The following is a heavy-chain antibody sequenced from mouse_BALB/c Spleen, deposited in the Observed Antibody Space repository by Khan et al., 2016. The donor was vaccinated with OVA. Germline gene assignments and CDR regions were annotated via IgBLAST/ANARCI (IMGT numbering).Heavy chain of an antibody. CDR1: DYTFTSYY. CDR2: IYPGNINN. Sequence: QVQLKESGPELVKPGASVRISCKASDYTFTSYYIHWVKQRPGQGLEWIGWIYPGNINNNYTERFKGKATLTVDKSSSTSYMHLRSLTYEDSAVFCCARRGYGALAYWGQGTLVTVSA. V-gene: IGHV1S56*01. J-gene: IGHJ3*01. CDR3: ARRGYGALAY. D-gene: IGHD2-2*01.